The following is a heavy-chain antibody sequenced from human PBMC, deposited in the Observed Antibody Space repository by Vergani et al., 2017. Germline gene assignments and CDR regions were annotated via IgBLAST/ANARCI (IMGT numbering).Heavy chain of an antibody. V-gene: IGHV3-23*01. CDR1: GFTFSSYA. J-gene: IGHJ6*03. CDR2: ISGSGGST. CDR3: ARDNRGWSGYYYYYMDV. D-gene: IGHD3-10*01. Sequence: EVQLLESGGGLVQPGGSLRLSCAASGFTFSSYAMSWVRQAPGKGLEWVSAISGSGGSTYYADSVKGRFTISRDNSKNTLYLQMNSLRAEDTAVYYCARDNRGWSGYYYYYMDVWGKGTTVTVSS.